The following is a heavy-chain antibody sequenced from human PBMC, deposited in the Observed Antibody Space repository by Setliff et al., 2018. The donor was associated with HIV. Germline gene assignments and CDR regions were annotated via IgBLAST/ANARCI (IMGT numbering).Heavy chain of an antibody. CDR2: MNPNSGNT. D-gene: IGHD6-6*01. CDR3: ARGKYSSSPPFDY. Sequence: GASVKVSCKASGYTFTSYDINWVRQATGQGLEWMGWMNPNSGNTGYAQKFQGRVTITRNTSISTAYMELSSLRSEGTAVYYCARGKYSSSPPFDYWGQGTLVTVSS. V-gene: IGHV1-8*03. J-gene: IGHJ4*02. CDR1: GYTFTSYD.